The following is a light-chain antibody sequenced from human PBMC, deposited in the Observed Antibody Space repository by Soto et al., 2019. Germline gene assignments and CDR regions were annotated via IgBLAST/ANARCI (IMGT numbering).Light chain of an antibody. V-gene: IGLV2-14*01. CDR2: QVT. CDR3: SSYTDSSNYV. CDR1: SGDLAIYNH. Sequence: QSALTQPASVSGSPGQSITISCAGTSGDLAIYNHASWYQQQPGKAPKLMIYQVTNRPSGVSNRFSGSRSGNTASLTISGLQAEDEADYYCSSYTDSSNYVFGTGTKVTVL. J-gene: IGLJ1*01.